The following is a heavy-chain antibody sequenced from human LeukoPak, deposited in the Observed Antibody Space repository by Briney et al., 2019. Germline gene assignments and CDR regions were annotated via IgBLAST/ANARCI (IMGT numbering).Heavy chain of an antibody. Sequence: GGSLRLSCAASGFTFSSYGMHWVRQAPGKGLEWVAFIRYDGSNKYYADSVKGRFTISTDNSKNTLYLQMNSLRAEDTAVYYCAKALDIVATILDYWGQGTLVTVSS. D-gene: IGHD5-12*01. CDR3: AKALDIVATILDY. CDR2: IRYDGSNK. V-gene: IGHV3-30*02. CDR1: GFTFSSYG. J-gene: IGHJ4*02.